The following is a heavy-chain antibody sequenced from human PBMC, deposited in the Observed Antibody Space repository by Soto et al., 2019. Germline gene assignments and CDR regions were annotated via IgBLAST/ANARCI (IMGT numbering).Heavy chain of an antibody. V-gene: IGHV1-18*01. CDR3: ARGGFAYGYLDF. CDR2: ISTYNVDT. Sequence: QVHLVQSGAEVKKPGASLKVSCKSSGYTFTSYGIVWVRRAPGQGLEWMGWISTYNVDTKYAQKFKGRVTMSTDTSTTTAYMELTSLTSDDTAMYYCARGGFAYGYLDFWGQGTLATVSS. CDR1: GYTFTSYG. D-gene: IGHD5-18*01. J-gene: IGHJ4*02.